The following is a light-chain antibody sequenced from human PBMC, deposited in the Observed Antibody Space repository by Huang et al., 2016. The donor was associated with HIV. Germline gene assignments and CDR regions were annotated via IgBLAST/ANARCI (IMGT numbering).Light chain of an antibody. J-gene: IGKJ1*01. V-gene: IGKV3-20*01. CDR2: AAS. CDR3: HQYGTPPWT. Sequence: EIVLTQSPRSLSLSPGERVTLYCRASQSVSNYYLAWYQQQPGQSPRLLIHAASTRASGSPGRFSGSGSGTAFTLTITRLEPEDSAVYFCHQYGTPPWTFGQGTRVEI. CDR1: QSVSNYY.